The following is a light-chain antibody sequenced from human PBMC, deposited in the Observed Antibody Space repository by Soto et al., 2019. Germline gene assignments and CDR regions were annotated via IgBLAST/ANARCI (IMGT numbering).Light chain of an antibody. J-gene: IGKJ5*01. CDR2: VAS. CDR3: QQYNTWPPIT. CDR1: QSVSSN. Sequence: EIVMTQSPATLSVSPGERATLSCRASQSVSSNLAWYQQKPGQAPSLLIFVASTRATGIPARFSSSGSGTEFTLTISSLQSEDFAVYYCQQYNTWPPITFGPGTRLDIK. V-gene: IGKV3-15*01.